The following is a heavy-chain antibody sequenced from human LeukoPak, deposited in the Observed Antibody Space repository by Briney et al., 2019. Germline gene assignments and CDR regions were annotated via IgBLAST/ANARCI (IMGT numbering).Heavy chain of an antibody. J-gene: IGHJ3*02. CDR2: ISYDGSNK. Sequence: GRSLRLSCAASGFTFSSYAMHWVRQAPGKGLEWVAVISYDGSNKYYADSVKGRFTISRDNPKSTLYLQMNSLRAEDTAVYYCAREVTVKDAFDIWGQGTMVTVSS. V-gene: IGHV3-30-3*01. CDR3: AREVTVKDAFDI. D-gene: IGHD4-11*01. CDR1: GFTFSSYA.